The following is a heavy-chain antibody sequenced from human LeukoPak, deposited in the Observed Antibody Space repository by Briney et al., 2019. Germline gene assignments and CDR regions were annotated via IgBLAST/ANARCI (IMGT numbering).Heavy chain of an antibody. CDR1: GYTFTGYY. CDR2: INPNSGGT. J-gene: IGHJ4*02. V-gene: IGHV1-2*02. Sequence: ASVKVSCKASGYTFTGYYMHWVRQAPGQGLEWMGWINPNSGGTNYAQKFQGRVTMTRDTSISTAYMELSRLRSDDTAVYYCARALGTYDSGHYFDYWGQGTLVTVSS. D-gene: IGHD3-22*01. CDR3: ARALGTYDSGHYFDY.